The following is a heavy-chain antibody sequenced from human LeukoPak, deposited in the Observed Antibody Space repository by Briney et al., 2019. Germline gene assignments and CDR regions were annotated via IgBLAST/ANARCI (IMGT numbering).Heavy chain of an antibody. J-gene: IGHJ3*02. CDR2: IYYSGST. CDR3: ARDRGDAFDI. CDR1: GGSISSYY. V-gene: IGHV4-59*01. Sequence: SETLSLTCTVSGGSISSYYWSWIRQPPGKGLEWIGYIYYSGSTNYNPSLKSRVTISVDTSKNQFSLKLSSVTAADTAVYYCARDRGDAFDIWGQGTMVTVSS. D-gene: IGHD1-26*01.